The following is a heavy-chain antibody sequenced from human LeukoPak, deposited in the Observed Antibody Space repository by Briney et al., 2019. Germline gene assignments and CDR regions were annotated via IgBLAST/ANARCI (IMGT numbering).Heavy chain of an antibody. Sequence: SETLSLTCTVSGGSISSGDYYWSWIRQPPGKGLEWIGYIYYSGSTYYNPSLKSRVTISVGTPKNQFSLKLSSVTAADTAVYYCARGLTTVTSYNWFDPWGQGTLVTVSS. CDR3: ARGLTTVTSYNWFDP. CDR1: GGSISSGDYY. CDR2: IYYSGST. D-gene: IGHD4-11*01. J-gene: IGHJ5*02. V-gene: IGHV4-30-4*01.